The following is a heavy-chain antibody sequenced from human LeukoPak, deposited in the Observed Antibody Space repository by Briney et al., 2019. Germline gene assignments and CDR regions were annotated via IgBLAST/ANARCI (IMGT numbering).Heavy chain of an antibody. Sequence: PVKVSCKASGGTFSSYTISWVRQAPGQGLEWMGRIIPILGIANYAQKFQGRVTITADKSTSTAYMELSSLRSEDTAVYYCARVDDISLFDYWGQGTLLTVSS. CDR2: IIPILGIA. J-gene: IGHJ4*02. V-gene: IGHV1-69*02. CDR3: ARVDDISLFDY. D-gene: IGHD3-9*01. CDR1: GGTFSSYT.